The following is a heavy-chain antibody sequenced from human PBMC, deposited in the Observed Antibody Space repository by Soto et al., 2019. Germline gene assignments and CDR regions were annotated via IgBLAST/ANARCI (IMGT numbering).Heavy chain of an antibody. V-gene: IGHV1-8*01. D-gene: IGHD3-9*01. CDR1: GYTFTSYD. CDR2: MNPNRGNT. CDR3: ARASPNYDILPGYYNYMDV. J-gene: IGHJ6*03. Sequence: QVQLVQSGAEVKKPGASVKVSCKASGYTFTSYDINWVRQATGQGLEWMGWMNPNRGNTGYAQKFQGRVTMTRNTSLSTAYMELSSLRSEDTAVYYCARASPNYDILPGYYNYMDVWGKGTTVTVSS.